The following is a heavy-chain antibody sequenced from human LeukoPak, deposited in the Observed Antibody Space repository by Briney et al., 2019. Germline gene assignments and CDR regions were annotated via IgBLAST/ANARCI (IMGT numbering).Heavy chain of an antibody. CDR1: GGSISSSSYY. Sequence: PSETLSLTCTVSGGSISSSSYYWGWIRQPPGKGLEWIGSIYYSGSTHYNPSLKSRVTISVDTSKNQFSLKLSSVTAADTAVYYCASIDYYGSGSIDYWGQGTLVTVSS. V-gene: IGHV4-39*07. CDR3: ASIDYYGSGSIDY. CDR2: IYYSGST. D-gene: IGHD3-10*01. J-gene: IGHJ4*02.